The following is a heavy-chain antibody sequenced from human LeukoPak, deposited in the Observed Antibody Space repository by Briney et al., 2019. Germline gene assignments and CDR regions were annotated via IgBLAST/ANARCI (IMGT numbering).Heavy chain of an antibody. D-gene: IGHD4-11*01. Sequence: PSETLSLTCSVSGYSISSGFYWGWIRQPPGKGLEWIGSIFHSGSTYYNPSLKSRVTISVDTSKNQFSLKLSSVTAADTAVYYCARMDTDYSPFPHELINWFDPWGQGTLVTVSS. V-gene: IGHV4-38-2*02. CDR3: ARMDTDYSPFPHELINWFDP. CDR1: GYSISSGFY. CDR2: IFHSGST. J-gene: IGHJ5*02.